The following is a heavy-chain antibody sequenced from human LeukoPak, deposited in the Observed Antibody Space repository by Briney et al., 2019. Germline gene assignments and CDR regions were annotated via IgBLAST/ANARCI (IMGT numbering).Heavy chain of an antibody. CDR3: ARVAGYCDSTSNCYSDF. CDR1: GFMFNIFT. J-gene: IGHJ4*02. Sequence: GGSLRLSCAASGFMFNIFTMNWVRQSPGKGLEWVSSISGSSSNKYYADSVKGRFTISRDNAKNSLYLQMNSLRVEDTAVYYCARVAGYCDSTSNCYSDFWGQGTLVTVSS. V-gene: IGHV3-21*01. D-gene: IGHD2-2*01. CDR2: ISGSSSNK.